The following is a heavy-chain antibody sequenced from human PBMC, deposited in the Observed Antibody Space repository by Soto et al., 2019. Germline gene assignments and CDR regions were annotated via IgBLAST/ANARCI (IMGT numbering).Heavy chain of an antibody. Sequence: QVQLVESGGGVVQPGRSLRLSCAASGFTFSSYGMHWVRQAPGKGLEWVAVISYDGSNKYYADSVKGRFTISRDNSKNTLYLQMNSLRAEGTGVFYCAKKPFQWGLLHGGGGPFDYWGQGTLVTVSS. CDR1: GFTFSSYG. CDR2: ISYDGSNK. V-gene: IGHV3-30*18. J-gene: IGHJ4*02. D-gene: IGHD1-26*01. CDR3: AKKPFQWGLLHGGGGPFDY.